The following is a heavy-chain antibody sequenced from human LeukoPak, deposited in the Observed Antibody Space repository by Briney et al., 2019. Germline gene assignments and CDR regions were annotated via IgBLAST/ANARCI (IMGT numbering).Heavy chain of an antibody. CDR2: ISYGGSNK. CDR1: GFTFSSYG. Sequence: PGGSLRLSCAASGFTFSSYGMHWVRQAPGKGLEWVAVISYGGSNKYYADSVKGRFTISRDNSKNTLYLQMNSLRAEDTAVYYCAKVRAYEMATTPNYFDYWGQGTLVTVSS. J-gene: IGHJ4*02. D-gene: IGHD5-24*01. V-gene: IGHV3-30*18. CDR3: AKVRAYEMATTPNYFDY.